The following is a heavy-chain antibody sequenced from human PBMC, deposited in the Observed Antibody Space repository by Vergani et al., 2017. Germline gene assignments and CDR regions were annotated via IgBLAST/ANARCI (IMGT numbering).Heavy chain of an antibody. V-gene: IGHV3-30*02. CDR3: VKDFKGGRNGYYFEH. CDR1: GFTFSNYG. CDR2: IRFDGTNI. J-gene: IGHJ4*02. D-gene: IGHD3-22*01. Sequence: QLVESGGGVVQPGGSLRISCAASGFTFSNYGMHWVRQAPGKDLEWVAFIRFDGTNILYADSVKGRFTISRDNSKNTLSLQMNRLRAEDTAVFYCVKDFKGGRNGYYFEHLGQGTLVTVSS.